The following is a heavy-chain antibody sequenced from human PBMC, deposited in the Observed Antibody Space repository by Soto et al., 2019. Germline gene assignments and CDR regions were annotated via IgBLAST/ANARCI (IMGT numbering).Heavy chain of an antibody. CDR1: GFTFSSYG. J-gene: IGHJ4*02. CDR2: IWYDGSNK. D-gene: IGHD1-26*01. CDR3: ARDGMYSGSYHLSFFDY. Sequence: QVQLVESGGGVVQPGRSLRLSCAASGFTFSSYGMHWVRQAPGKGLEWVAAIWYDGSNKYYADSVKGRFTISRDNSKNTLYLQMNSLRAEDTAVYYCARDGMYSGSYHLSFFDYWGQGTLVTVSS. V-gene: IGHV3-33*01.